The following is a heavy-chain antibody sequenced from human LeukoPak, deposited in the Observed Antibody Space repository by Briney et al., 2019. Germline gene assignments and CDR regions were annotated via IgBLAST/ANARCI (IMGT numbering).Heavy chain of an antibody. Sequence: GGSLRLSCAASGFSFTKYAMNWVRQAPGKGLEWVAVVIGSSGATDYAGSVKGRFTISRDNSKNTLFLQMNSLRAEDTAIYYCAKGAYDFLEIAYFDYWGQGALVTVSS. D-gene: IGHD3-3*01. CDR1: GFSFTKYA. J-gene: IGHJ4*02. CDR2: VIGSSGAT. CDR3: AKGAYDFLEIAYFDY. V-gene: IGHV3-23*01.